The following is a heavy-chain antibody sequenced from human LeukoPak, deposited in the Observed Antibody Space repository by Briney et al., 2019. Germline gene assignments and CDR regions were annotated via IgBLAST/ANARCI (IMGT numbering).Heavy chain of an antibody. CDR1: GYSISSGYY. Sequence: SETLSLTCALSGYSISSGYYWGWTRQPPGKGLEWIGIIYHSGNTYYNPSLKSRVTISLDTSKNQFSLKLSSVTSADTAVYYCARVGASYVGNYYMDVWGKGTTVTVTS. CDR2: IYHSGNT. CDR3: ARVGASYVGNYYMDV. V-gene: IGHV4-38-2*01. J-gene: IGHJ6*03. D-gene: IGHD3-10*02.